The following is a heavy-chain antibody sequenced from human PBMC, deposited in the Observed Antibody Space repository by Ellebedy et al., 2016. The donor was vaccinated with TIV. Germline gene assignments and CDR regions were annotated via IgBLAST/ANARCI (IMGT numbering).Heavy chain of an antibody. CDR2: ISTTSNTI. Sequence: GESLKISCTASGFTFSDFGMNWVRQAPGKGLAWLSYISTTSNTIQYADSVEGRFTISRDNAKNSLYLQMNSLRAEDTAVYYCVRGMTETYYAWLVPWGQGTLVTVSS. CDR1: GFTFSDFG. CDR3: VRGMTETYYAWLVP. J-gene: IGHJ5*02. V-gene: IGHV3-48*04. D-gene: IGHD3-10*01.